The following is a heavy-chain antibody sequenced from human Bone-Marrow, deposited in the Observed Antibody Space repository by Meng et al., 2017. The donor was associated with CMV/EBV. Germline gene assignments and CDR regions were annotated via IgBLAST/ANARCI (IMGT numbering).Heavy chain of an antibody. CDR3: ARVEGSSGYFDY. D-gene: IGHD3-22*01. CDR1: GGSISSGGYY. V-gene: IGHV4-31*03. Sequence: SETLSLTCTVSGGSISSGGYYWSWIRQHPGKGLEWIGYIYYSGSTYYNPSLKSRVTISVDTSKNQFSLKLSSVTAADTAVYYCARVEGSSGYFDYWGQGTLVTVSS. CDR2: IYYSGST. J-gene: IGHJ4*02.